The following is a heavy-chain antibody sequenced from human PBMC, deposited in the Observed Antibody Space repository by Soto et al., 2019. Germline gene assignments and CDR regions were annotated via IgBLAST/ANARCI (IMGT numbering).Heavy chain of an antibody. CDR3: ARQRTTVVTQAYFDN. J-gene: IGHJ4*02. D-gene: IGHD2-21*02. Sequence: SETLSLTCIVSGESISSSSYYWGWIRQPPGKGLEWIGSIYYSGRTYYNPSFKSRVTISIDTSKNQFSLKLSSVTATDTAVYYCARQRTTVVTQAYFDNWGQGALVTVSS. V-gene: IGHV4-39*01. CDR1: GESISSSSYY. CDR2: IYYSGRT.